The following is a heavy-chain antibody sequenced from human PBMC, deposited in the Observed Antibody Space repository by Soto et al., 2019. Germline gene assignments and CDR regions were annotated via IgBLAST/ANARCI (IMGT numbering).Heavy chain of an antibody. CDR3: AKDWSYGLDV. Sequence: LRLSCAASGFSFSNTWMHWVRQATGKGLVWVSHVNSDGSNTNYADFVKGRFTGSRDNARNTVYLQMNSLRADDTAVYYCAKDWSYGLDVWGQGTTVTVSS. CDR1: GFSFSNTW. D-gene: IGHD3-9*01. V-gene: IGHV3-74*01. CDR2: VNSDGSNT. J-gene: IGHJ6*02.